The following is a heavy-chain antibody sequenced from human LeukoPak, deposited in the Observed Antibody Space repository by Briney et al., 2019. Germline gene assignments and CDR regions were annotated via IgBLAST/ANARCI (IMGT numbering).Heavy chain of an antibody. J-gene: IGHJ4*02. V-gene: IGHV1-2*02. CDR3: ITMVRGVIFSIY. CDR1: GYTFTGYY. Sequence: GASVKVSCKASGYTFTGYYMHWVRQAPGQGLEWMGWINPNSGGTNYAQEFQGRVTMTRDTSISTAYMELSRLRSDDTAVYYCITMVRGVIFSIYWGQGTLVTVSS. CDR2: INPNSGGT. D-gene: IGHD3-10*01.